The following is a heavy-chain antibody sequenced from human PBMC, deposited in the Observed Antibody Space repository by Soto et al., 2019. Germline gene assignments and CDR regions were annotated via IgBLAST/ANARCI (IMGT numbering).Heavy chain of an antibody. V-gene: IGHV4-61*01. Sequence: TSETLSLTCIVSGGSVSSGSHFWSWIRQPPGKGLEWIGYIYYLGNTKYSPSLKSRLTIGIDTSKNQFSLKLSSVTAADTAVYYCARDNGDGYNLGWWGQGTLVTVSS. D-gene: IGHD5-12*01. CDR1: GGSVSSGSHF. CDR3: ARDNGDGYNLGW. CDR2: IYYLGNT. J-gene: IGHJ4*02.